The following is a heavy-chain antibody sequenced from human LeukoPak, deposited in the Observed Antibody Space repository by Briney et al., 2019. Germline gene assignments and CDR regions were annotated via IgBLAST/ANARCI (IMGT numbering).Heavy chain of an antibody. V-gene: IGHV3-21*01. D-gene: IGHD3-16*01. CDR1: GFTFRRYN. Sequence: KPGGSLRLSCAGSGFTFRRYNMNWVRQAPGKGLEWVSSISSSSNYISYADSLKGRFIVSRDNAKNSVDLQMNSLRGEDTAVYYCVRDYVWGTYDPDYWGQGTLVTVTS. J-gene: IGHJ4*02. CDR3: VRDYVWGTYDPDY. CDR2: ISSSSNYI.